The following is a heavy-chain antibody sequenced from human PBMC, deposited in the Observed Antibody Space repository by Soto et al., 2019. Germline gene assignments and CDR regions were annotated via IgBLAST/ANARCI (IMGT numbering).Heavy chain of an antibody. D-gene: IGHD4-17*01. J-gene: IGHJ5*02. CDR1: GFTFSNDW. CDR2: INSDGSST. V-gene: IGHV3-74*01. Sequence: EVQLVESGGGLVQPGGSLRLSCAVSGFTFSNDWMHWVRQAPGKGLVWVSRINSDGSSTSYADFVKGRFTIARDNTKNTLYLQMTCLRAEDTAVYYCARYRVDGAYVPWGQGTLVTVSS. CDR3: ARYRVDGAYVP.